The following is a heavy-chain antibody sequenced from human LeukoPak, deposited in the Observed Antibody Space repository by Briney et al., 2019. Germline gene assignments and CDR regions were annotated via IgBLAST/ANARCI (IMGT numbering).Heavy chain of an antibody. D-gene: IGHD3-10*01. CDR1: GFTFSSYG. CDR2: IWYDGSNK. V-gene: IGHV3-33*01. Sequence: GGSLRLSCAASGFTFSSYGMHWVRQAPGKGLEWVAVIWYDGSNKCYADSVKGRFTISRDNSKNTLYLQMNSLRAEDTAVYYCARDGYYYGLGYWGQGTLVTVSS. CDR3: ARDGYYYGLGY. J-gene: IGHJ4*02.